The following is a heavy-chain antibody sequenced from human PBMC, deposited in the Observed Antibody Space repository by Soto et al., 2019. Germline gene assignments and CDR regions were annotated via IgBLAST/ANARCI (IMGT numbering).Heavy chain of an antibody. J-gene: IGHJ4*02. CDR2: ISAYNGNT. V-gene: IGHV1-18*01. Sequence: ASVKVSCKASGYTFTSYGISWVRQAPGQGLEWMGWISAYNGNTNYAQKLQGRVTMTTDTSTSTAYMELRSLRSDDTAVYYCARALPDDYIWGSYRSPTYYFDYWGQGTLVTVSS. CDR3: ARALPDDYIWGSYRSPTYYFDY. D-gene: IGHD3-16*02. CDR1: GYTFTSYG.